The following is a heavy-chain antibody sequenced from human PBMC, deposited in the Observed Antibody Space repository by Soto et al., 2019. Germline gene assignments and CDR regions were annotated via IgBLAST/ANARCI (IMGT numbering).Heavy chain of an antibody. CDR3: ARHGDVDTAMTPYPYYFDY. J-gene: IGHJ4*02. CDR1: GGSISSYY. D-gene: IGHD5-18*01. Sequence: PSETLSLTCTVSGGSISSYYWSWIRQPPGKGLEWIGYIYYSGSTNYNPSLKSRVTISVDTSKNQFSLKLSSVTAADTAVYYCARHGDVDTAMTPYPYYFDYWGRGTLVTVSS. V-gene: IGHV4-59*08. CDR2: IYYSGST.